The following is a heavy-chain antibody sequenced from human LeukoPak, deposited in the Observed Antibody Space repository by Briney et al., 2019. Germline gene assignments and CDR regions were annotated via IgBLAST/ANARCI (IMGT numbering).Heavy chain of an antibody. CDR1: GFTFSDYY. V-gene: IGHV3-11*06. Sequence: PGGSLRLSCAAYGFTFSDYYMSWIRQAPGKGLEWVSYISSSSSYTNYADSVKGRFTISRDNAKNSLYLQMNSLRAEDTAVYYCARRYCSGGSCYSFRGDWFDPWGQGTLVTVSS. CDR2: ISSSSSYT. CDR3: ARRYCSGGSCYSFRGDWFDP. J-gene: IGHJ5*02. D-gene: IGHD2-15*01.